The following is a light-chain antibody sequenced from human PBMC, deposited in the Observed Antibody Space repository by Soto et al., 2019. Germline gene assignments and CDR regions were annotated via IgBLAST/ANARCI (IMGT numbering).Light chain of an antibody. J-gene: IGKJ1*01. CDR3: QQYNSYPWT. V-gene: IGKV1-5*01. CDR1: QSISSW. Sequence: DIQMTQSPSTLSASVVDRFTITFRASQSISSWFAWYQQKPGKAPKLLIYDASSLESGVPSRFSGSGSGTEFTLTISSLQPDDFATYYCQQYNSYPWTFGQGTKVDIK. CDR2: DAS.